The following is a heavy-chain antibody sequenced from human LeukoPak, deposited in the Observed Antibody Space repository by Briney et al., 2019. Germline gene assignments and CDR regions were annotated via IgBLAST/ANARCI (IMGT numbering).Heavy chain of an antibody. Sequence: GGSLRLSCAASGFTFISYAIHWVRQAPGKGLEWVAVISFHGTDSFYADSVKGRFTISRDNSKNTLYLQMNSLRAEDTAVYYCAGYYGSGSYYNWFDPWGQGTLVTVSS. CDR3: AGYYGSGSYYNWFDP. D-gene: IGHD3-10*01. CDR2: ISFHGTDS. J-gene: IGHJ5*02. V-gene: IGHV3-30*04. CDR1: GFTFISYA.